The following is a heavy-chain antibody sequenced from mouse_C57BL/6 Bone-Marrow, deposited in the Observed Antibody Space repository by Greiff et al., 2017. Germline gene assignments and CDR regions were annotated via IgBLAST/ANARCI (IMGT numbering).Heavy chain of an antibody. CDR1: GFSLPSYG. CDR3: AKYAFDDYDGYWYCDV. J-gene: IGHJ1*03. D-gene: IGHD2-4*01. V-gene: IGHV2-3*01. CDR2: LWGDGST. Sequence: QVQLKESGPGLVAPSQSLSITCTVSGFSLPSYGVSWVRQPPGKGLEWLGVLWGDGSTNYHSALISRLSISKDNSKSQVFVKLNSLQTDDTATYYCAKYAFDDYDGYWYCDVWGTGTTVTVAS.